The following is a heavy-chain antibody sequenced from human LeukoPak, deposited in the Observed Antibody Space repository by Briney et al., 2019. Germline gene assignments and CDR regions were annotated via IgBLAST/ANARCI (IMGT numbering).Heavy chain of an antibody. CDR2: IKQDGSEK. D-gene: IGHD5-12*01. CDR3: ATLRGYSGYDYGYFDY. CDR1: GFTFSNAW. Sequence: GGSLRLSCAASGFTFSNAWMSWVRQAPGKGLEWVANIKQDGSEKYYVDSVKGRFTISRDNAKNSLYLQMNSLRAEDTAVYYCATLRGYSGYDYGYFDYWGQGTLVTVSS. J-gene: IGHJ4*02. V-gene: IGHV3-7*01.